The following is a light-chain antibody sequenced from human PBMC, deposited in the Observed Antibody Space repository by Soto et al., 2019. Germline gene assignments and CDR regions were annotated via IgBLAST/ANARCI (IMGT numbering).Light chain of an antibody. CDR3: QQYNNWPFT. Sequence: DIVMTQTPLSLSVTPGQPASISCKSSQSLLHSDGKTYLYWYQQKPGQAPRLLIYGASTRATGIPARFSGSGSGTEFTLTISSLQSEDSAVYYCQQYNNWPFTFGPGTRWIS. CDR1: QSLLHSDGKTY. V-gene: IGKV2-29*01. J-gene: IGKJ3*01. CDR2: GAS.